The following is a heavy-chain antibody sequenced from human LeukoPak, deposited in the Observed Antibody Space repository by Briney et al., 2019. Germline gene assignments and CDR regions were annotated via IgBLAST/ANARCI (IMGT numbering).Heavy chain of an antibody. J-gene: IGHJ4*02. D-gene: IGHD5-12*01. Sequence: SGPTLVKPTQTLTLTCTFSGFSLGTSGLGVGWIRQPPGKALEWLALIYWDDDKRYSPSLNSRLTITKDTSENQVVLTMTNMDPVDTATYYCAHRRPSSAYFYFDYWGQGTLVTVSS. CDR2: IYWDDDK. CDR3: AHRRPSSAYFYFDY. CDR1: GFSLGTSGLG. V-gene: IGHV2-5*02.